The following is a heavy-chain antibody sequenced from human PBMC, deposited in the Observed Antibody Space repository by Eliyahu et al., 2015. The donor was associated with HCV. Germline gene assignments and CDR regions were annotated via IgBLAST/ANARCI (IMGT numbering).Heavy chain of an antibody. J-gene: IGHJ3*02. CDR3: ARKRVRGVVYDAFDI. Sequence: QLQLQESGPGLVKPSETLSLTCTVSGGSISSSSYYWGWIRQPPGKGLEWIGSIYYSGSTYYNPSLKSRVTISVDTSKNQFSLKLSSVTAADTAVYYCARKRVRGVVYDAFDIWGQGTMVTVSS. V-gene: IGHV4-39*01. CDR1: GGSISSSSYY. CDR2: IYYSGST. D-gene: IGHD3-10*01.